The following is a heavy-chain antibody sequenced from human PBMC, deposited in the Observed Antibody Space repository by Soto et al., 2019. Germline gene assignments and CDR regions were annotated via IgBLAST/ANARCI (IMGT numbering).Heavy chain of an antibody. CDR3: ARGGEGDFWSGYYNYYYYYGMDV. CDR2: MNPNSGNT. Sequence: GASVKVSCKASGYTFTNYDIIWVRQATGQGLEWMGWMNPNSGNTGYAQKFQGRVTMTRNTSISTAYMELSSLRSEDTAVYYCARGGEGDFWSGYYNYYYYYGMDVWGQGTTVTVSS. D-gene: IGHD3-3*01. CDR1: GYTFTNYD. V-gene: IGHV1-8*01. J-gene: IGHJ6*02.